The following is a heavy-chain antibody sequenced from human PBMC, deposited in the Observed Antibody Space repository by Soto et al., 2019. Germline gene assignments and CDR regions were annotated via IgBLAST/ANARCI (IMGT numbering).Heavy chain of an antibody. D-gene: IGHD6-19*01. V-gene: IGHV1-24*01. CDR1: GYTLTELS. Sequence: ASVKVSCKVSGYTLTELSMHWVRQAPGKGLEWMGGFDPEDGETIYAQKFQGRVTMTEDTSTDTAYMELSSLRAEDTALYYCAKPFASGWYGVFDIWGQGTMVTVSS. CDR2: FDPEDGET. CDR3: AKPFASGWYGVFDI. J-gene: IGHJ3*02.